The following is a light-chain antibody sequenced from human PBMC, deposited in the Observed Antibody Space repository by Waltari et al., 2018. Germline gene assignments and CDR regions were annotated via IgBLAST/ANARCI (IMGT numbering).Light chain of an antibody. CDR1: QDISNY. CDR2: DAS. CDR3: QQYDNLPIT. Sequence: DIQMTQSPSSLSASVGDRVTITCQASQDISNYLNWYQQKPGKAPKLLIYDASNLETGVPSRLSGSGSGTDFTLTISSLQPEDIATYYCQQYDNLPITFGQGTRLEIK. J-gene: IGKJ5*01. V-gene: IGKV1-33*01.